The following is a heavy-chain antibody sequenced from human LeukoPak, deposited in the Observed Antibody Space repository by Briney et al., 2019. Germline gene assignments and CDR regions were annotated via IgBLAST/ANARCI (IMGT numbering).Heavy chain of an antibody. CDR2: IYYSGST. CDR1: GGSISSGGYY. D-gene: IGHD4-17*01. CDR3: ARLRTTIYAFDI. Sequence: PSETLSLTCTVSGGSISSGGYYWSWIRQHPGKGLEWIGYIYYSGSTYYNPSLKSRVTISVDTSKNQFSLKLSSVTAADTAVYYCARLRTTIYAFDIWGQGTMVTASS. J-gene: IGHJ3*02. V-gene: IGHV4-31*03.